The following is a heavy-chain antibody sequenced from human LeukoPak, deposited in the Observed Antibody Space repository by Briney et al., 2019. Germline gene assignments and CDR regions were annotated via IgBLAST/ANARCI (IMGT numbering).Heavy chain of an antibody. V-gene: IGHV4-34*01. CDR1: GGSFSGYY. CDR3: ARGGITMVRGVISY. CDR2: INHSGST. Sequence: SETLSLTCAVYGGSFSGYYWSWIRQPPGKGLEWIGEINHSGSTNYSPSLKNRVTISVDTSKNQFSLKLSSVTAADTAVYYCARGGITMVRGVISYWGQGTLVTVSS. D-gene: IGHD3-10*01. J-gene: IGHJ4*02.